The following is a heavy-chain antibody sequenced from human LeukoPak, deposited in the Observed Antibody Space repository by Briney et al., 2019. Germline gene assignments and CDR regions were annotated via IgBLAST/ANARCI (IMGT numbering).Heavy chain of an antibody. V-gene: IGHV4-59*08. CDR3: EKNEFSYYCTALCSWAYYGMVV. CDR2: IYYTGNT. J-gene: IGHJ6*02. Sequence: AETLSLTCTVSRCPKQPCYEIGMRQPPGKGLEWVGYIYYTGNTKYNASLKSRITISVDTSNNQFSLKLTSVTAADTDVLYAEKNEFSYYCTALCSWAYYGMVVWGRETTVAVSS. D-gene: IGHD3-10*01. CDR1: RCPKQPCY.